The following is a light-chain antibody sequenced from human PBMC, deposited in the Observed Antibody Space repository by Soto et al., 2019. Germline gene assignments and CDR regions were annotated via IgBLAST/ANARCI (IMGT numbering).Light chain of an antibody. CDR2: GAS. CDR1: QSASSNY. CDR3: QQFDTSPPST. V-gene: IGKV3-20*01. Sequence: EIVLTQSPGTLSLSPGERATLSCRASQSASSNYLAWYQQKPGQAPRLLIYGASSRATGIPDRFSGSGSGTDFTLTISRLEPGDFAVYYCQQFDTSPPSTFGQGTRLEIK. J-gene: IGKJ5*01.